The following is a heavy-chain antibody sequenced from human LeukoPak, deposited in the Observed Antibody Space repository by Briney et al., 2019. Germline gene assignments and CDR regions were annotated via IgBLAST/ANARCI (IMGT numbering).Heavy chain of an antibody. CDR3: ARDVGHDNNGYRGCFDP. J-gene: IGHJ5*02. CDR2: INPKSGGT. V-gene: IGHV1-2*02. CDR1: GYSFTDYS. Sequence: ASVRVSCKASGYSFTDYSTHWVRQAPGQGLEWMGWINPKSGGTKYAQKFQGRVSMTRDTSISTGYMELSRLRSDDTAVYFCARDVGHDNNGYRGCFDPWGQGTLVTVSS. D-gene: IGHD3-16*02.